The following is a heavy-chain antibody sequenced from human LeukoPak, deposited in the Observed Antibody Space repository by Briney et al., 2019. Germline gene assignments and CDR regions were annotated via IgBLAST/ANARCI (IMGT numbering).Heavy chain of an antibody. CDR3: ASNRPPYYDFWSGYAFDI. D-gene: IGHD3-3*01. Sequence: GASVKVSCKASGGTFSSYAISWVRQASGQGLEWMGRIIPILGIANYAQKFQGRVTITADKSTSTAYMELSSLRSEDTAVYYCASNRPPYYDFWSGYAFDIWGQGTMVTVSS. J-gene: IGHJ3*02. V-gene: IGHV1-69*04. CDR2: IIPILGIA. CDR1: GGTFSSYA.